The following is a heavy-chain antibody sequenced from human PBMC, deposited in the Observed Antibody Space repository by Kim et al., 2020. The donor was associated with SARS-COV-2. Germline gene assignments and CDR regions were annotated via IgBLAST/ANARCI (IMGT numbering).Heavy chain of an antibody. V-gene: IGHV4-59*01. CDR2: IYYSGST. Sequence: SETLSLTCTVSGGSISSYYWSWIRQPPGKGLEWIGYIYYSGSTNYNPSLKSRVTISVDTSKNQFSLKLSSVTAADTAVYYCARNLWSGYYTHYYYYGMDVWGQGTTVTVSS. J-gene: IGHJ6*02. CDR3: ARNLWSGYYTHYYYYGMDV. D-gene: IGHD3-3*01. CDR1: GGSISSYY.